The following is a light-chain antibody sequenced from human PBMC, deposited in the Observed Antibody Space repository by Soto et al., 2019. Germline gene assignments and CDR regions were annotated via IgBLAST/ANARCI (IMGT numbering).Light chain of an antibody. Sequence: EIVMTQSPATLSLSPGERATLSCRASQSISSNLAWYQHKPGQAPRLFMFRASSRATGIPARFSGSGSGTEFNLTISSLQSEDSAVYYCQQYNNWPRATFGGGPKVDI. CDR1: QSISSN. J-gene: IGKJ4*01. CDR3: QQYNNWPRAT. V-gene: IGKV3-15*01. CDR2: RAS.